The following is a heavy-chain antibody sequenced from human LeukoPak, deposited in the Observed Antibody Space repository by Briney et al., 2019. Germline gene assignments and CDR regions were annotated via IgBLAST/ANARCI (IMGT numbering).Heavy chain of an antibody. J-gene: IGHJ6*02. D-gene: IGHD1-1*01. CDR2: IYYSGST. Sequence: PSETLSLTCTVSGGSISSSSYYWGWIRQPPGKGLEWIGGIYYSGSTFYNPSLKSRVTISVDTSKNQFSLKLSSVTAADTAVYYCARDQMERPLYYYYGMDVWGQGTTVTVSS. CDR1: GGSISSSSYY. V-gene: IGHV4-39*07. CDR3: ARDQMERPLYYYYGMDV.